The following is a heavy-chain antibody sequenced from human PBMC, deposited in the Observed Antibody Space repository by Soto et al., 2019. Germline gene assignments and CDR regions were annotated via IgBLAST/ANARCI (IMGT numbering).Heavy chain of an antibody. J-gene: IGHJ6*02. Sequence: QVQLVQSGAEVKKPGSSVKVSCKASGGTFSSYTISWVRQAPGQGLEWMGRIIPILGIANYAQKFQGRVTITADKSTSTAYMKLSSLRSEDTAVYCCARSFTGQDHYYYYYGMDVWGQGTTVTVSS. CDR3: ARSFTGQDHYYYYYGMDV. CDR2: IIPILGIA. D-gene: IGHD3-9*01. V-gene: IGHV1-69*02. CDR1: GGTFSSYT.